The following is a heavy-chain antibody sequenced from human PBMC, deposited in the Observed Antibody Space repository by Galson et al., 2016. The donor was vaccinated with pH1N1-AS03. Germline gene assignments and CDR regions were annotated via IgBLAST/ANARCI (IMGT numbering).Heavy chain of an antibody. D-gene: IGHD1-26*01. CDR1: GYTFTNYA. V-gene: IGHV1-18*01. Sequence: SVKVSCKASGYTFTNYAISWVRQAPGQGLEWMGWSSAYNFNTNYAQNFKGRVTMTTDTSTSTAYMELRSLNSDDTAVYYCSRDELGVGIVPACKKTLEYWGQGTLVIVSS. CDR3: SRDELGVGIVPACKKTLEY. CDR2: SSAYNFNT. J-gene: IGHJ1*01.